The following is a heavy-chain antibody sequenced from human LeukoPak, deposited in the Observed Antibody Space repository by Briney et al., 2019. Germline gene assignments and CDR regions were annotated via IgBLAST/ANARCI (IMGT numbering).Heavy chain of an antibody. V-gene: IGHV4-4*07. D-gene: IGHD2-21*02. J-gene: IGHJ3*02. CDR1: GGSISSYY. CDR2: IYTSGST. CDR3: AREGVTIGAFDI. Sequence: SETLSLTCTVSGGSISSYYWSWIRQPAGKGLERIGRIYTSGSTNYNPSLKSRVTMSVDTSKNQFSLKLSSVTAADTAVYYCAREGVTIGAFDIWGQGTMVTVSS.